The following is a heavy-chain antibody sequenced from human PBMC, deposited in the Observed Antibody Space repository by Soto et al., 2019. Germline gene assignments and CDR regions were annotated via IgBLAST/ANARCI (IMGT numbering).Heavy chain of an antibody. CDR2: ISSNGGST. J-gene: IGHJ4*02. CDR1: GFTFSSYA. Sequence: PGGSLRLSCTASGFTFSSYAMHWVRQAPGKGLEYVSAISSNGGSTYYADSVKGRFTISRDNSKNTLYLQMSSLRAEDTAVYYCVKDRVWEPNDYWGQGTLVTVSS. D-gene: IGHD1-1*01. CDR3: VKDRVWEPNDY. V-gene: IGHV3-64D*06.